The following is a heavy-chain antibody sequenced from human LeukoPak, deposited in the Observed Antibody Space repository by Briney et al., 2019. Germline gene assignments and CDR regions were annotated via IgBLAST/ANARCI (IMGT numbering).Heavy chain of an antibody. J-gene: IGHJ4*02. D-gene: IGHD3-22*01. CDR1: GGTFSSYA. CDR2: IIPIFGTA. V-gene: IGHV1-69*06. CDR3: ARSYDSSGYYDYYFDY. Sequence: SVKVSCKASGGTFSSYAISWVRQAPGQGLEWMGGIIPIFGTANYAQKFQGRVTITADKSTSTAYMELSSLRSEDTAVYYCARSYDSSGYYDYYFDYWGQGTLVTVSS.